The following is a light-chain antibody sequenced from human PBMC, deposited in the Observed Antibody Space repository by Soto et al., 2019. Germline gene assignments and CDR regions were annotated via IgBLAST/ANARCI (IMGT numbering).Light chain of an antibody. V-gene: IGKV3-20*01. CDR1: QTLRRTY. J-gene: IGKJ4*01. Sequence: EILLMQSPGTLSLSPGERATLSCRASQTLRRTYIAWYQQKPGQPPRLLIYGAFNRAAGIPDRFSGSGSGTDFNININSLKTEDFATYFCQQSFTTPLTVGGGTKVEIK. CDR2: GAF. CDR3: QQSFTTPLT.